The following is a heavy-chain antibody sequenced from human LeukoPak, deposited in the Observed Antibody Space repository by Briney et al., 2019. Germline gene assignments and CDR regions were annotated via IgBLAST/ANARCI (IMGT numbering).Heavy chain of an antibody. CDR2: INPSGGST. CDR1: GYTFTGYY. Sequence: SVKVSCKASGYTFTGYYMHWVRQAPGQGLEWMGIINPSGGSTSYAQKFQGRVTMTRDTSTSTVYMELSSLRSEDAAVYYCARDPGGGAMAYYFDYWGQGTLVTVSS. V-gene: IGHV1-46*01. D-gene: IGHD3-16*01. CDR3: ARDPGGGAMAYYFDY. J-gene: IGHJ4*02.